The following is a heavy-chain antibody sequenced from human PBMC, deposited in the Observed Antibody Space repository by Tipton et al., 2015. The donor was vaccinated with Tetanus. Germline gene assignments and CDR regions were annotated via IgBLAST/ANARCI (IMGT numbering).Heavy chain of an antibody. CDR1: GFTFSNHA. J-gene: IGHJ4*02. CDR2: ISISGDST. V-gene: IGHV3-23*01. CDR3: AKEIRPNDS. Sequence: GSLRLSCAVSGFTFSNHAMTWVRQAPGKGLEWVSAISISGDSTYYADSVKGRFTISRDNSKDTLYLQMHSLRVEDTAVYYCAKEIRPNDSWGQGTLVTVSS. D-gene: IGHD3-16*01.